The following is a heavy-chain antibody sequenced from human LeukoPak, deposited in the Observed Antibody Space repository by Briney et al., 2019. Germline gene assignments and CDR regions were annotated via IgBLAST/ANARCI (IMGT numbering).Heavy chain of an antibody. V-gene: IGHV4-59*08. J-gene: IGHJ3*02. CDR3: ARHQALRYFDWIPTHDAFDI. Sequence: SETLSLTCTVSGGSISSYYWSWIRQPPGKGLEWIGCIYYSGSTNYNPSLKSRVTISVDTSKNQFSLKLSSVTAADTAVYYCARHQALRYFDWIPTHDAFDIWGQGTMVTVSS. CDR1: GGSISSYY. D-gene: IGHD3-9*01. CDR2: IYYSGST.